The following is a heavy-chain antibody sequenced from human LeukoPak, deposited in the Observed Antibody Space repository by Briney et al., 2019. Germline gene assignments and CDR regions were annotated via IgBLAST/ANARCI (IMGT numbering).Heavy chain of an antibody. CDR2: INPSGGST. J-gene: IGHJ4*02. Sequence: VASVKVSCKASGYTFTSYYMHWVRQAPGQGLEWIGIINPSGGSTSYAQKFQGRVTMTRDTSTSTVYMELSSLRSEDTAVYYCARLHMVRGFDYWGQGTLVTVSS. CDR3: ARLHMVRGFDY. D-gene: IGHD3-10*01. CDR1: GYTFTSYY. V-gene: IGHV1-46*01.